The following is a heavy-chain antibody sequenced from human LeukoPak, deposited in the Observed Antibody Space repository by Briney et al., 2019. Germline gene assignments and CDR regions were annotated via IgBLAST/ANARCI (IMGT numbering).Heavy chain of an antibody. CDR3: ARAHSSSWYNWFDP. CDR2: IYYSGST. D-gene: IGHD6-13*01. Sequence: SQTLSLTCTVSGGSISSGSYYWSWIRQPPGKGLEWIGYIYYSGSTNYNPSLKSRVTISVDTSKNQFSLKLSSVTAADTAVYYCARAHSSSWYNWFDPWGQGTLVTVSS. V-gene: IGHV4-61*01. CDR1: GGSISSGSYY. J-gene: IGHJ5*02.